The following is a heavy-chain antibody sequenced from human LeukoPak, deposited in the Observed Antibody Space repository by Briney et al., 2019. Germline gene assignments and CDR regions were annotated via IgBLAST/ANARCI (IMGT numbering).Heavy chain of an antibody. CDR3: ARDPCLENCQLPLDY. J-gene: IGHJ4*02. V-gene: IGHV1-2*02. CDR2: INPNSGGT. D-gene: IGHD2-2*01. CDR1: GYTFTGYY. Sequence: ASVKVSCKASGYTFTGYYMHWVRQAPGQGLEWMGWINPNSGGTNYAQKFQGRVTMTRDTSISTAYMELSRLRSDDTAVYYCARDPCLENCQLPLDYWGQGTLVTVSS.